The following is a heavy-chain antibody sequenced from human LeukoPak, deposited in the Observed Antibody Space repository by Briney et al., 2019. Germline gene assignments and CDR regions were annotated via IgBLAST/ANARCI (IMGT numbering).Heavy chain of an antibody. V-gene: IGHV3-23*01. D-gene: IGHD3-22*01. J-gene: IGHJ4*02. CDR2: INTPGGST. Sequence: GGSLRLSCAASEFTFSSYAMSWVRQAPGKGLEWVSAINTPGGSTYYADSVKGRFTISRDNSKNTPYLQMNSLRAEDTALYYCARDKSSGYYYFDYWGQGTLVTVSS. CDR3: ARDKSSGYYYFDY. CDR1: EFTFSSYA.